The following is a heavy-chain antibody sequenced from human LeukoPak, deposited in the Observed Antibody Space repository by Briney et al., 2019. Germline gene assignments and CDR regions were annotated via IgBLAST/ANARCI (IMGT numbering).Heavy chain of an antibody. CDR1: GGSFSGYY. V-gene: IGHV4-34*01. D-gene: IGHD3-16*01. Sequence: SETLSLTCAVYGGSFSGYYWSWIRQPPGKGLEWIGEINHSGSTNYNPSLTSRVTISVDTSKNQFSLKLSSVTAADTAVYYCARGGGDTTQVVWGRKSWFDPWGQGTLVTVSS. J-gene: IGHJ5*02. CDR3: ARGGGDTTQVVWGRKSWFDP. CDR2: INHSGST.